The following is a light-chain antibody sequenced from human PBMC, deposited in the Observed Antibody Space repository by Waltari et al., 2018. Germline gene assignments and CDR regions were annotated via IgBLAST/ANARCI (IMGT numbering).Light chain of an antibody. CDR1: QSIFYRSNNKNY. J-gene: IGKJ4*01. CDR3: QQYYSPPLT. Sequence: DIVMTQSPDSLAVFLGERATINCKSSQSIFYRSNNKNYLAWYQQKSGQPPKLLIYGASTRESGVPDRFSGSGSGTDFTRTISSLQAEDVAVYFCQQYYSPPLTFGGGTKVEIK. V-gene: IGKV4-1*01. CDR2: GAS.